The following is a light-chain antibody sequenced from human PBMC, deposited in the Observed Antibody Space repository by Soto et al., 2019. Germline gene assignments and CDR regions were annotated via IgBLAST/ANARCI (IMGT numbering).Light chain of an antibody. CDR2: EVT. CDR3: TSYTTTSTYV. V-gene: IGLV2-14*01. CDR1: SSDVGGYDY. Sequence: QSALTQPASVSGSPGQSITISCTGTSSDVGGYDYVSWYQRHPGKAPKFMIYEVTNRPSGVSHRFSGSKSGNTASLTISGLQAEDEADYYCTSYTTTSTYVFGTGTKVTVL. J-gene: IGLJ1*01.